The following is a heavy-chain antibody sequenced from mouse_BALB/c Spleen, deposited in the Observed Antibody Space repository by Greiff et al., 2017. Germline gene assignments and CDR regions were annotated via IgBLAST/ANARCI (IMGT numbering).Heavy chain of an antibody. CDR3: ARGYGSSYYAMDY. Sequence: VQLQQSGAELVRPGALVKLSCKASGFNIKDYYMHWVKQRPEQGLEWIGWIDPENGNTIYDPKFQGKASITADTSSNTAYLQLSSLTSEDTAVYYCARGYGSSYYAMDYWGQGTAVTVSS. CDR2: IDPENGNT. D-gene: IGHD1-1*01. CDR1: GFNIKDYY. J-gene: IGHJ4*01. V-gene: IGHV14-1*02.